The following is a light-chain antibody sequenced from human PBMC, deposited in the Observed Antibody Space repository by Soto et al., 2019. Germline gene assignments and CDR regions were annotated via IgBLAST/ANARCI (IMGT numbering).Light chain of an antibody. CDR1: QTINNNF. CDR3: QQYRSSPPYT. CDR2: AAS. J-gene: IGKJ2*01. V-gene: IGKV3-20*01. Sequence: EIVMTQSPGTLSLSPGERATLSCRASQTINNNFLGWYQQKPGQPPRLLIFAASRRATGIPDRFSGSGSGTDFTLTIIRLDPGDFGVYYCQQYRSSPPYTFGQGTKLDIK.